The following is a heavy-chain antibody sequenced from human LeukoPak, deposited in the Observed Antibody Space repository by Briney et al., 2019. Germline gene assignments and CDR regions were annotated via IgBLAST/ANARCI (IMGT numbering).Heavy chain of an antibody. D-gene: IGHD2/OR15-2a*01. J-gene: IGHJ2*01. CDR3: ARAFRARYFDL. CDR1: GGSISSGDYY. CDR2: IYYSGST. V-gene: IGHV4-39*01. Sequence: SETLSLTCTVSGGSISSGDYYWVWIRQPPGKGLEWIGIIYYSGSTYYNPSLKGRVTISVDTSKNQFSLKLSSVTAADTAVYYCARAFRARYFDLWGRGTLVTVSS.